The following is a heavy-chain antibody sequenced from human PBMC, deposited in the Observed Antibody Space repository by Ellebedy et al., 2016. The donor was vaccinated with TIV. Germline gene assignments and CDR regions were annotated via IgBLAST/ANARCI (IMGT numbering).Heavy chain of an antibody. J-gene: IGHJ5*02. D-gene: IGHD3-9*01. CDR2: TDHDGRVK. CDR3: ARDDWGPAGP. Sequence: PGGSLRLSCAASGFTFSHASMSWVRQAPGKGLEWVANTDHDGRVKFYVDSVEGRFTISRDNAKNSLYLQMNSLRAEDTAVYYCARDDWGPAGPWGQGTLVTVSS. CDR1: GFTFSHAS. V-gene: IGHV3-7*03.